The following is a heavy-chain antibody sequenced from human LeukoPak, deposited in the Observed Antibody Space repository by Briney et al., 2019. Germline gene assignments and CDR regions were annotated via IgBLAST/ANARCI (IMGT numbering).Heavy chain of an antibody. CDR1: GYTFTSYA. V-gene: IGHV1-18*01. CDR2: IRAHNGDT. CDR3: ARGEFICTINTCYASALDS. Sequence: VASVKVSCNASGYTFTSYAISWVRQAPGQGLEWMGWIRAHNGDTNHAQQLQGRVTMTTDTSTRTAYMELRSLRSEDTAVYYCARGEFICTINTCYASALDSWGQGTLVTVSS. D-gene: IGHD2-2*01. J-gene: IGHJ4*02.